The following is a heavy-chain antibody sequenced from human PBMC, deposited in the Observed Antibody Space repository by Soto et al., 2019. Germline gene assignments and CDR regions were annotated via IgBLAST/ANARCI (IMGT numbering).Heavy chain of an antibody. D-gene: IGHD3-22*01. Sequence: LRLSCAASGFTFSSYSMNWVRQAPGKGLEWVSYISSSSSTIYYADSVKGRFTISRDNAKNSLYLQMNSLRDEDTAVYYCARDAHYDSSAPRYFDLWGRGTLVTVSS. CDR3: ARDAHYDSSAPRYFDL. J-gene: IGHJ2*01. CDR1: GFTFSSYS. V-gene: IGHV3-48*02. CDR2: ISSSSSTI.